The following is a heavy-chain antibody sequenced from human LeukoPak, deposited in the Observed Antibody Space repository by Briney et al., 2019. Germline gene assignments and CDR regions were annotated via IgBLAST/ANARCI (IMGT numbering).Heavy chain of an antibody. Sequence: GRSLRLSCAASGFTFSSYAMSWVRQAPGKGLEWVSAISGSGGSTYYADSVKGRFTISRDNSKNTLYLQMNSLRAEDTAVYYCAKGQGGYENHNWFDPWGQGTLVTVSS. D-gene: IGHD5-12*01. CDR2: ISGSGGST. CDR1: GFTFSSYA. CDR3: AKGQGGYENHNWFDP. J-gene: IGHJ5*02. V-gene: IGHV3-23*01.